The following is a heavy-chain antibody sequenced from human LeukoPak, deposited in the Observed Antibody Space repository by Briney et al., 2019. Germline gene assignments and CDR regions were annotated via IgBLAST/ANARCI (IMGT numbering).Heavy chain of an antibody. CDR2: INHSGST. CDR3: ASAYGLGYCSGGSCYRRGWDY. Sequence: PSETLSLTCAVYGGSFSGYYWSWIRQPPGQGLEWIGEINHSGSTNYNPSLTSRVTISVDTSKNQFSLKLSSVTAADTAVYYCASAYGLGYCSGGSCYRRGWDYWGQGTLVTVSS. J-gene: IGHJ4*02. CDR1: GGSFSGYY. V-gene: IGHV4-34*01. D-gene: IGHD2-15*01.